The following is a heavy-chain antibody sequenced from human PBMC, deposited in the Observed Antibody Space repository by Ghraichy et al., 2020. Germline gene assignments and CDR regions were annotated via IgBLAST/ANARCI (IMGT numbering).Heavy chain of an antibody. J-gene: IGHJ4*02. CDR2: IIPIFGTA. V-gene: IGHV1-69*06. D-gene: IGHD2-2*01. CDR3: ARVVVPAAIPRMSWRYFDY. CDR1: GGTFSSYA. Sequence: SVKVSCKASGGTFSSYAISWVRQAPGQGLEWMGGIIPIFGTANYAQKFQGRVTITADKSTSTAYMELSSLRSEDTAVYYCARVVVPAAIPRMSWRYFDYWGQGTLVTVSS.